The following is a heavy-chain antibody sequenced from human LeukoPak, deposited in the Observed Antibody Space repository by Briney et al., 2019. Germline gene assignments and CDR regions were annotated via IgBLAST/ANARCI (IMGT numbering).Heavy chain of an antibody. V-gene: IGHV1-69*01. Sequence: SVKVSCKASGGTFSSYAISWVRQAPGQGLEWMGGIIPIFGTANYAQKFQGRVTITADESTSTAYMELSSLRSEDTAVYYCAREGPNCSSTSCYCYWGQGTLVTVSS. CDR3: AREGPNCSSTSCYCY. CDR1: GGTFSSYA. CDR2: IIPIFGTA. J-gene: IGHJ4*02. D-gene: IGHD2-2*01.